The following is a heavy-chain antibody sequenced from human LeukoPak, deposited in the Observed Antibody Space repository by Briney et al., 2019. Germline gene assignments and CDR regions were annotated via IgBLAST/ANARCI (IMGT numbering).Heavy chain of an antibody. D-gene: IGHD3-10*01. V-gene: IGHV3-15*01. J-gene: IGHJ4*02. CDR2: IKSKTDGGTT. CDR3: TTKRFGELLLDY. CDR1: GFTFSNAW. Sequence: GGSLRLSCAASGFTFSNAWMSWAHQAPGKGLEWVGRIKSKTDGGTTDYAAPVKGRFTISRDDSKNTLYLQMNSLKTEDTAVYYCTTKRFGELLLDYWGQGTLVTVSS.